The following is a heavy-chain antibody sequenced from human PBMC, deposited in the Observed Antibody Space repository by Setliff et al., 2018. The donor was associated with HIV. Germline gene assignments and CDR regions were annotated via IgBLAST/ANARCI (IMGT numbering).Heavy chain of an antibody. Sequence: GGSLRLSCETSGFIFTNAWMSWVRQSPRKGLEWLARIKSKSDGGTTSYAAPVKDRFTISRDDSKNTLYLQMNTMKTEDTAVYYCAADIPTPLAQIDYWGQGTLVTVSS. CDR2: IKSKSDGGTT. CDR3: AADIPTPLAQIDY. V-gene: IGHV3-15*01. CDR1: GFIFTNAW. J-gene: IGHJ4*02. D-gene: IGHD2-21*01.